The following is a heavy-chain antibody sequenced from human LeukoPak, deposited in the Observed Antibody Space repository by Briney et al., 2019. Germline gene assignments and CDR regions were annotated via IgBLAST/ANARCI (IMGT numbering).Heavy chain of an antibody. V-gene: IGHV4-34*01. D-gene: IGHD3-9*01. J-gene: IGHJ6*03. CDR3: ARRPTRYFDWLGYYYMDV. CDR1: GGSFSGYY. Sequence: PSETLSLTCAVYGGSFSGYYWSWIRQPPGKGLEWIGEINHSGSTNYNPSLKSRVTISVDTSKNQFSLKLSSVTAADTAVYYCARRPTRYFDWLGYYYMDVWGKGTTVTISS. CDR2: INHSGST.